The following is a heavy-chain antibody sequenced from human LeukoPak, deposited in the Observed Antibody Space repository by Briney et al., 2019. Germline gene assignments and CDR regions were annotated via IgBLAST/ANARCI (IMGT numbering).Heavy chain of an antibody. D-gene: IGHD3-10*01. CDR2: IYYSRST. J-gene: IGHJ4*02. CDR1: GGSISSYY. CDR3: ASYFGSGSGSYYTGLFDY. V-gene: IGHV4-59*01. Sequence: SETLSLTCTVSGGSISSYYWSWIGQPPAKGLVWLGYIYYSRSTNYNPSLKSRVTISVDTSKNQFSLKLSSVTAADTAVYYCASYFGSGSGSYYTGLFDYWGQGTLVTVSS.